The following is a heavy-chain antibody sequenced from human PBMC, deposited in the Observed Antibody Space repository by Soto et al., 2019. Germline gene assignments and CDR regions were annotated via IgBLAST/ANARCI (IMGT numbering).Heavy chain of an antibody. Sequence: SETLSLTCTVSGDSVSSVGFHWAWLRRPPGKGLEWIGEINHSGSTNYNPSLKSRVTISVDTSKNQFSLKLSSVTAADTAVYYCARGQRVSRITMIVVSQGRDWFAPWGQGTLVTVSS. CDR3: ARGQRVSRITMIVVSQGRDWFAP. V-gene: IGHV4-61*08. CDR2: INHSGST. J-gene: IGHJ5*02. D-gene: IGHD3-22*01. CDR1: GDSVSSVGFH.